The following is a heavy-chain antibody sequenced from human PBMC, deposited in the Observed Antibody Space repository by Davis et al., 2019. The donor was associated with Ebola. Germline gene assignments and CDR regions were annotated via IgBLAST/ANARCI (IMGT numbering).Heavy chain of an antibody. CDR2: IYYSGST. Sequence: MPSETLSLTCTVSGGSVSSGSYYWSWIRQPPGKGLEWIGYIYYSGSTNYNPSLKSRVTISVDTSKNQFSLKLSSVTAADTAVYYCARYPYPTGFDYWGQGTLVTVSS. D-gene: IGHD4-17*01. CDR1: GGSVSSGSYY. J-gene: IGHJ4*02. CDR3: ARYPYPTGFDY. V-gene: IGHV4-61*01.